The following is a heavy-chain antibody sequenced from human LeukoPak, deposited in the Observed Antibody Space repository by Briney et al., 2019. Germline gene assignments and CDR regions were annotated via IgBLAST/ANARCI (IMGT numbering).Heavy chain of an antibody. V-gene: IGHV4-61*01. CDR1: GGSISSSSYY. D-gene: IGHD3-22*01. CDR3: AREGYFQAFDI. Sequence: SETLSLTCTVSGGSISSSSYYWGWIRQPPGRGLEWIGYIYYSGSTNYNPSLKSRVTISVDTSKNQFSLKLSSVTAADTAVYYCAREGYFQAFDIWGQGTMVTVSS. J-gene: IGHJ3*02. CDR2: IYYSGST.